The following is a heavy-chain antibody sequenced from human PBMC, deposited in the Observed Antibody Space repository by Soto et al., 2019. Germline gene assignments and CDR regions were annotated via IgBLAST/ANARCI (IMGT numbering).Heavy chain of an antibody. CDR2: ISAGAVAT. CDR1: GLTFSSNA. D-gene: IGHD3-22*01. CDR3: AKGRESSGSYRPFDY. J-gene: IGHJ4*02. V-gene: IGHV3-23*01. Sequence: PGGSLRLSCAASGLTFSSNAMSWVRQAPGKGLEWVSAISAGAVATNYADSVKGRFTISRDNSKNTLYLQMNSRRAEDTAVYYCAKGRESSGSYRPFDYWGQGAMVTVSS.